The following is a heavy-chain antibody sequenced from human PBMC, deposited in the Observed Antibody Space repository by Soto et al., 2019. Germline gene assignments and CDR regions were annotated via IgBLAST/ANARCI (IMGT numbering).Heavy chain of an antibody. CDR3: ARDIMPLTNDWHFDL. V-gene: IGHV4-30-4*01. D-gene: IGHD2-8*01. J-gene: IGHJ2*01. CDR1: GGSISGGVHS. CDR2: IFDSGST. Sequence: QVQLQESGPGLVKPSETLSLTCTVSGGSISGGVHSWSWIRQPPGKGLEWIGHIFDSGSTYYNPSLKSRLTISVDTSKNQFSLRLSSVTAADTAVYYCARDIMPLTNDWHFDLWGRGTLVTVSS.